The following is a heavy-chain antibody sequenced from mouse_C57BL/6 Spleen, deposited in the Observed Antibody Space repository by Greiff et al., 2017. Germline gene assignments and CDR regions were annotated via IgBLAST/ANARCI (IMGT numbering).Heavy chain of an antibody. CDR3: ARGDYYGSKGY. CDR2: INPNNGGT. CDR1: GYTFTDYN. J-gene: IGHJ2*01. Sequence: DVKLQESGPELVKPGASVKMSCKASGYTFTDYNMPWVKQSHGKSLEWIGYINPNNGGTSYNQKFKGKATLTVNKSSSTAYMELRSLTSEDSAVYYCARGDYYGSKGYWGQGTTLTVSS. D-gene: IGHD1-1*01. V-gene: IGHV1-22*01.